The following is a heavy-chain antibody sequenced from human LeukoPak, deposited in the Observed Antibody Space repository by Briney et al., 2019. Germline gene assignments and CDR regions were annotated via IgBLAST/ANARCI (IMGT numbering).Heavy chain of an antibody. CDR2: IIPIFGTA. CDR1: GGTFSSYA. Sequence: GASVKVSCKASGGTFSSYAISWVRQAPGQGLEWMGGIIPIFGTANYAQKFQGRVTITADESTSTAYMELSSLRSEDTAVYYCARMKATGTTEKDYWGRGTLVTVSS. J-gene: IGHJ4*02. CDR3: ARMKATGTTEKDY. V-gene: IGHV1-69*13. D-gene: IGHD1-7*01.